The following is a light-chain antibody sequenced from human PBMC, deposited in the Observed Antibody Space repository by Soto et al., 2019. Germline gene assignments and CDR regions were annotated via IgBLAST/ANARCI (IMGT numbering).Light chain of an antibody. J-gene: IGKJ1*01. Sequence: EMVLTQAPGTLSLSPEERATLXXXASQSVGSSLAWYQQKLGQAPRLLIYAASDRATGIPVRFSGSGSGTDFTLIISSLEPEDFAFYYCQQGNTXXWTFGQGTKVDTK. CDR3: QQGNTXXWT. V-gene: IGKV3-11*01. CDR1: QSVGSS. CDR2: AAS.